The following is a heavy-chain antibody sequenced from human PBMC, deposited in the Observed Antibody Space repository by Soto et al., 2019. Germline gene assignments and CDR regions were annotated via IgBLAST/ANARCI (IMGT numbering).Heavy chain of an antibody. CDR3: ARDLCGGDCYSYYYYGMDV. CDR1: GFTFSIYS. CDR2: ISSSSSYI. D-gene: IGHD2-21*02. Sequence: GGSLRLSCAASGFTFSIYSMNWVRHAPGKGLEWVSSISSSSSYIYYADSVKGRFTISRDNAKNSLYLQMNSLRAEDTAVYYCARDLCGGDCYSYYYYGMDVWGQGTTVTVSS. J-gene: IGHJ6*02. V-gene: IGHV3-21*01.